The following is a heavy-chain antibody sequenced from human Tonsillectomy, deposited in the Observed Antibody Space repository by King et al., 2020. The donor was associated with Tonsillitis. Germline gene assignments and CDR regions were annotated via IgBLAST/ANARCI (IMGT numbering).Heavy chain of an antibody. D-gene: IGHD2-8*01. CDR1: GGSFSGYY. CDR3: ARVGTCSKGICTFDY. CDR2: INHSGST. V-gene: IGHV4-34*01. J-gene: IGHJ4*02. Sequence: VQLQQWGAGLLKPSETLSLSCAVYGGSFSGYYWSWIRQPPGKGLEWIGEINHSGSTNYNPSLKSRVTISVDTSKNQFSLRLSSVTAADTAVNYCARVGTCSKGICTFDYWGQGTLVTVSS.